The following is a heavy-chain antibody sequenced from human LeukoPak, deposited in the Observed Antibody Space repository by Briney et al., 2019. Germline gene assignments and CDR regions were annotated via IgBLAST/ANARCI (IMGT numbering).Heavy chain of an antibody. Sequence: PSETLSLTCAVYGGSFSGYYWSWIRQPPGKGLEWIGEINHSGSTNYNPSLKSRVTIPVDTSKNQFSLKLSAVTAADTAVYYCARAPIGCSGGSCYSRYYYYYGMDVWGKGTTVTVSS. J-gene: IGHJ6*04. CDR1: GGSFSGYY. V-gene: IGHV4-34*01. D-gene: IGHD2-15*01. CDR2: INHSGST. CDR3: ARAPIGCSGGSCYSRYYYYYGMDV.